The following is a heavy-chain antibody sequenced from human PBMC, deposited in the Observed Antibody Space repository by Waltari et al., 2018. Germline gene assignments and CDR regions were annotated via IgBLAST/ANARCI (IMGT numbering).Heavy chain of an antibody. D-gene: IGHD3-22*01. CDR2: IYYSGST. J-gene: IGHJ4*02. CDR1: GGSISSHY. V-gene: IGHV4-59*06. Sequence: QVQLQESGPGLVKPSETLSLTCTVSGGSISSHYWSWIRQHPGKGLEWIGYIYYSGSTYYNPSLKSRVTISVDTSKNQFSLKLSSVTAADTAVYYCARLSSGYYSPFDYWGQGTLVTVSS. CDR3: ARLSSGYYSPFDY.